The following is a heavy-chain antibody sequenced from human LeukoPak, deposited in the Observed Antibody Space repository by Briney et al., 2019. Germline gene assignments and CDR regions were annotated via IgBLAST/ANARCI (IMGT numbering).Heavy chain of an antibody. J-gene: IGHJ4*02. CDR2: ISGSGGST. D-gene: IGHD2-2*01. Sequence: GGSLRLSCAASGFTFSSYAMSWVRQAPGKGLEWVSAISGSGGSTYYADSVKGRFTISRDNSKNTLYLQMNSLRAEDTAVYYCAKRGPYCSSTSCYSDYWGQGTLVTVSS. V-gene: IGHV3-23*01. CDR3: AKRGPYCSSTSCYSDY. CDR1: GFTFSSYA.